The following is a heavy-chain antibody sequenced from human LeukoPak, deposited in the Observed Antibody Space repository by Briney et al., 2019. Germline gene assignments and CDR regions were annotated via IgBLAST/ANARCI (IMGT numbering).Heavy chain of an antibody. CDR3: TTASSGYAGEAFDI. Sequence: GSLRLSCLTSGFTLSTNAMSWVRQAPGKGLEWVGRIKSKTDGGTTDYAAPVKGRFTISRDDSKNTLYLQMNSLKTEDTAVYYCTTASSGYAGEAFDIWGQGTMVTVSS. J-gene: IGHJ3*02. CDR2: IKSKTDGGTT. V-gene: IGHV3-15*01. CDR1: GFTLSTNA. D-gene: IGHD3-22*01.